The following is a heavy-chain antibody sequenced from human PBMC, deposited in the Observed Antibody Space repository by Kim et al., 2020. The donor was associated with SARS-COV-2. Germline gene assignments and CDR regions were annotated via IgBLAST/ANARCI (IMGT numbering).Heavy chain of an antibody. CDR3: SSYRSLSPCAAIIGNWSAP. D-gene: IGHD2-2*01. J-gene: IGHJ5*02. CDR2: INPNSGCT. V-gene: IGHV1-2*02. CDR1: GYTFTGYY. Sequence: ASVKVSCKASGYTFTGYYMHWVRQAPGQGLEWMGWINPNSGCTHYAQKFQGRFTMTRYTSISTAYMELSRLRSDDTAVYYCSSYRSLSPCAAIIGNWSAP.